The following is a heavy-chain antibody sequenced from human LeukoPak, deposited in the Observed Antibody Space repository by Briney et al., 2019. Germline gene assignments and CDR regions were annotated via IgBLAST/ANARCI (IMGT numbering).Heavy chain of an antibody. V-gene: IGHV1-24*01. CDR3: AADRKIVGTTGASVF. J-gene: IGHJ4*02. CDR1: EYTLTELH. Sequence: ASVKVSCKVPEYTLTELHMYWVLQTPGKGLEWMGGFGPDDSETIYAQNFQGRVTMTEDTSTDTAYMELSSLKSDDTAVYYCAADRKIVGTTGASVFWGQGTLVTVSS. CDR2: FGPDDSET. D-gene: IGHD1-26*01.